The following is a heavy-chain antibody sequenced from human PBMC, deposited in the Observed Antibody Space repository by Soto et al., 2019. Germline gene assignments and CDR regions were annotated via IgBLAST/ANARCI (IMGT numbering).Heavy chain of an antibody. V-gene: IGHV4-4*07. CDR1: GGSISSYY. CDR2: IYTSAST. J-gene: IGHJ6*02. Sequence: SETLSLTCTVAGGSISSYYWSWIRQPAGKGLEWIGRIYTSASTNYNPSLKSRVTMSVDTSKNQFSLKLSSVTAADTAVYYCASTRYYDSSGYSPSYYYYGMDVWGQGTTVTVSS. CDR3: ASTRYYDSSGYSPSYYYYGMDV. D-gene: IGHD3-22*01.